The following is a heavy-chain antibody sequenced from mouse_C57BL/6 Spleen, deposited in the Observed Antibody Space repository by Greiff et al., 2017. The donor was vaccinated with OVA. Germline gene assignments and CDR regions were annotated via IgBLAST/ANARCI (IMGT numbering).Heavy chain of an antibody. D-gene: IGHD1-1*01. V-gene: IGHV1-55*01. CDR3: ARFYYGSSAAY. J-gene: IGHJ3*01. CDR1: GYTFTSYW. Sequence: VKLQQPGAELVKPGASVKMSCKASGYTFTSYWITWVKQRPGQGLEWIGDIYPGSGSTNYNEKFKSKATLTVDTSSSTAYMQLSSLTSEDSAVYYCARFYYGSSAAYWGQGTLVTVSA. CDR2: IYPGSGST.